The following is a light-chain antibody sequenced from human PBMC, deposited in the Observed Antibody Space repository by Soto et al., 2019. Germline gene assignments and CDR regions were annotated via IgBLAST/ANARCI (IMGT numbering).Light chain of an antibody. CDR1: QSVTNY. CDR3: QQRSNWPSGT. J-gene: IGKJ1*01. Sequence: EIVLTQSPATLSLSPGEGATLSCRASQSVTNYLAWYQQNPGQAPRLLIYDASNRATGIPARFSGSGSGTDFTLTISSLEPEDFAVYYCQQRSNWPSGTFGQGTKVEIK. CDR2: DAS. V-gene: IGKV3-11*01.